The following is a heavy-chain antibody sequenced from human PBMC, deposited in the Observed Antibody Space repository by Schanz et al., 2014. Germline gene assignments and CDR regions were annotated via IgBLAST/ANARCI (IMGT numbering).Heavy chain of an antibody. CDR3: ARDHTTESYYSAGPPIDY. Sequence: EVQLVESGGGLVKPGGSLRLSCATSGLTFTSAWMSWVRQAPGKGLEWVSAISGSGGSTYYADSVKGRFTISRDNSKNTLYLQMNSLRAEDTAVYYCARDHTTESYYSAGPPIDYWGQGTLLTVSS. V-gene: IGHV3-23*04. CDR1: GLTFTSAW. D-gene: IGHD1-26*01. J-gene: IGHJ4*02. CDR2: ISGSGGST.